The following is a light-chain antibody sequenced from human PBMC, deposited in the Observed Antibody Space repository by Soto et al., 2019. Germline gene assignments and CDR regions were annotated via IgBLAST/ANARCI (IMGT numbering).Light chain of an antibody. CDR1: QSVSSN. CDR2: GAS. J-gene: IGKJ4*01. Sequence: EIVMTQSPATLSVSPGERATLSCMASQSVSSNLAWYQQKPGQAPRLLIYGASTRATGIPARFSGSGSGTEFTLTISSLQSEDFAVYYCQQYNNWPLTFGGGTKLEIK. V-gene: IGKV3-15*01. CDR3: QQYNNWPLT.